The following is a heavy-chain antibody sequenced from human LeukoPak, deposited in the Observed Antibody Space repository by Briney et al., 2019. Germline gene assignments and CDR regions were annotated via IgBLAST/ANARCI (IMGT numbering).Heavy chain of an antibody. Sequence: GGSLRLSCAASGFTFSSYEMNWVRQAPGKRLEWVSYISSSGSTIYYADSVKGRFTISRDNAKNSLYLQMNSLRAEDTAVYYCRGYGYGLDYWGQGTLVTVSS. V-gene: IGHV3-48*03. D-gene: IGHD5-18*01. CDR1: GFTFSSYE. J-gene: IGHJ4*02. CDR3: RGYGYGLDY. CDR2: ISSSGSTI.